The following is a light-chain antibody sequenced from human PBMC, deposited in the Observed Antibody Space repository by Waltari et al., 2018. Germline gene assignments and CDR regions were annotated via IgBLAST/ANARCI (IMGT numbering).Light chain of an antibody. CDR3: SLYMGSGIWV. J-gene: IGLJ3*02. CDR2: KGN. CDR1: SGSLSTTSY. Sequence: QTVVTQEPSLSVSPGGTVTLTCTLSSGSLSTTSYATWYQQTPGQAPPTLVYKGNSRSAGVPVRFSGSILGNKAALTITGAQADDECDYYCSLYMGSGIWVFGGGTKLTVL. V-gene: IGLV8-61*01.